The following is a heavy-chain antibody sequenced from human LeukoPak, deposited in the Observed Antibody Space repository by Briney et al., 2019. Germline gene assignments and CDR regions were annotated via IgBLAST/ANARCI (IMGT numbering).Heavy chain of an antibody. CDR1: GIIITSYW. Sequence: GGSLRLSCAASGIIITSYWMSWVRQAPGKGLEWVSYISSSGSAIYYADSVKGRFTISRDNVKNSLYPQMNSLRAEDTAVYYCARDMGRSSYTVHYWGQGTLVTVSS. CDR2: ISSSGSAI. V-gene: IGHV3-48*04. D-gene: IGHD3-16*02. J-gene: IGHJ4*02. CDR3: ARDMGRSSYTVHY.